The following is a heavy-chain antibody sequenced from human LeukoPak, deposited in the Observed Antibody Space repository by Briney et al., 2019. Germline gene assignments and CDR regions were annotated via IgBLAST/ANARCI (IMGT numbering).Heavy chain of an antibody. Sequence: SETLSLTCTVSGGSISSSSYYWGWIRQPPGKGLEWIGSIYYSGSTYYNPSHKSRVTIPVDTSKKQFSLKLSSVTAADTAVYYCARHDYGGVNWFDPWGQGTLVTVSS. CDR2: IYYSGST. CDR3: ARHDYGGVNWFDP. J-gene: IGHJ5*02. V-gene: IGHV4-39*01. CDR1: GGSISSSSYY. D-gene: IGHD4-23*01.